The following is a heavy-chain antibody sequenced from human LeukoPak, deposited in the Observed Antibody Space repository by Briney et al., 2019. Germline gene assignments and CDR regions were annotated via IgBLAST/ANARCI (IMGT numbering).Heavy chain of an antibody. CDR3: VRDGVGAPPFDY. J-gene: IGHJ4*02. V-gene: IGHV3-74*01. D-gene: IGHD1-26*01. Sequence: GGSLRLSCAASGFTFSSYVMSWVRQAPGKGLVWVSRIKSDGSSVDYADSVKGRFTISRDNAKNTLYLQMNSLRAEDMAVYYCVRDGVGAPPFDYWGQGALVTVSS. CDR1: GFTFSSYV. CDR2: IKSDGSSV.